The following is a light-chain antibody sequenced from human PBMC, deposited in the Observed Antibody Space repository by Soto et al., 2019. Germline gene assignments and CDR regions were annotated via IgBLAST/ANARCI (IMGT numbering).Light chain of an antibody. V-gene: IGKV1-39*01. CDR2: AAS. J-gene: IGKJ1*01. CDR1: QSISRD. Sequence: DIQMTQSPSSLSASVGDRVTITCRASQSISRDLNWYMQRPGKAPQLLICAASALHSGVPSRFSGSDAGTDFTLTISRLQSEDFSTYYFHQGYSTPHTFGQGTNVDMK. CDR3: HQGYSTPHT.